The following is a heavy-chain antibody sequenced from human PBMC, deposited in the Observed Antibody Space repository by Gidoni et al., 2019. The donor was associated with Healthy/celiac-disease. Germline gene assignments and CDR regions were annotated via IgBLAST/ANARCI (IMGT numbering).Heavy chain of an antibody. J-gene: IGHJ5*02. CDR3: ARVPPPARYSSGWFPWFDP. CDR2: INPNSGGT. CDR1: GYTFTGYS. V-gene: IGHV1-2*02. Sequence: VQLVQSGAEVKKPGASVKVSCKASGYTFTGYSMHWGRPAPGQGLEWTGWINPNSGGTNDAQKFQGRVTMTRDTSISTAYMELSRLRSDDTAVYYCARVPPPARYSSGWFPWFDPWGQGTLVTVSS. D-gene: IGHD6-19*01.